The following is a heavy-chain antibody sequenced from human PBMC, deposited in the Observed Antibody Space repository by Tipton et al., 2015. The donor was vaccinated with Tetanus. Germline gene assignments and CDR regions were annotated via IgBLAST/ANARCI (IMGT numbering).Heavy chain of an antibody. J-gene: IGHJ6*03. CDR1: GDSIRSEDYY. V-gene: IGHV4-30-4*01. CDR2: IYYSGST. Sequence: TLSLTCNVSGDSIRSEDYYWGWIRQSPGKGLEWLGYIYYSGSTYNNPSLKSRVSISLDASKNQFSLSLNSVTAADSATYYCARLTCSSRSCYYYYYYYVDVWGTGTAVAVSS. D-gene: IGHD2-2*01. CDR3: ARLTCSSRSCYYYYYYYVDV.